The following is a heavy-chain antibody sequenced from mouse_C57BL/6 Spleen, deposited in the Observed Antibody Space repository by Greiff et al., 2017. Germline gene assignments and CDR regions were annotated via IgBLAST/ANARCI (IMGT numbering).Heavy chain of an antibody. CDR2: INPGGGDT. CDR1: GYAFTNYW. CDR3: ARSRDYCSRCYYAMGY. V-gene: IGHV1-54*01. J-gene: IGHJ4*01. Sequence: VQLQQSGAELVRPGPSVKVSCKASGYAFTNYWIHWVKQRPGQGLEWIGVINPGGGDTNYNEKFKGKSTLTVDKSSSTAYMQISSLTSEDAAVYFCARSRDYCSRCYYAMGYWGQGTSVTVS. D-gene: IGHD1-1*01.